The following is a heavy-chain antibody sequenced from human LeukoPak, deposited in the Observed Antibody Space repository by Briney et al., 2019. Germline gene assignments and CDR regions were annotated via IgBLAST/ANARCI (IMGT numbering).Heavy chain of an antibody. CDR3: ARVRAYSSAWYED. CDR2: INPNRGGT. D-gene: IGHD6-19*01. V-gene: IGHV1-2*02. CDR1: GYTFTSYY. J-gene: IGHJ4*02. Sequence: ASVKVSCTASGYTFTSYYIHWVRQAPGQGLEWMGWINPNRGGTGYEQKFEGRVTLSRDTSIGTAYMELTRLTSDDMAMFYCARVRAYSSAWYEDWGQGTLVTVSS.